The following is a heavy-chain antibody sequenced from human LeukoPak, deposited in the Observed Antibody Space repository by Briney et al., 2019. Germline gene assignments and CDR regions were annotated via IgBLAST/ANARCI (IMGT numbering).Heavy chain of an antibody. Sequence: GGSLRLSCAASGFTFSSYAMHWVRQAPGKGLEWVAVISYDGSNKYYADSVKGRFTISRDNSKNTAYLQMNSLKTEDTAVYYCTRSDYYGPGGPWGQGTLVTVSS. CDR2: ISYDGSNK. J-gene: IGHJ5*02. CDR3: TRSDYYGPGGP. V-gene: IGHV3-30*04. CDR1: GFTFSSYA. D-gene: IGHD3-10*01.